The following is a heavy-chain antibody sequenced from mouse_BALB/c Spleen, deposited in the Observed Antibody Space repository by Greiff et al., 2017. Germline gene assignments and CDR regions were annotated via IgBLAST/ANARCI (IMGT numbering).Heavy chain of an antibody. CDR2: ISSGGST. Sequence: EVHLVESGGGLVKPGGSLKLSCAASGFTFSSYAMSWVRQTPEKRLEWVASISSGGSTYYPDSVKGRFTISRDNARNILYLQMSSLRSEDTAMYYCARGLTTVVANGYFDVWGAGTTVTVSS. J-gene: IGHJ1*01. CDR3: ARGLTTVVANGYFDV. V-gene: IGHV5-6-5*01. CDR1: GFTFSSYA. D-gene: IGHD1-1*01.